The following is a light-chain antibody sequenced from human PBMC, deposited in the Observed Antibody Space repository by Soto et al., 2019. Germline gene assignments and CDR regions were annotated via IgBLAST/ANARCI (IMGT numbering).Light chain of an antibody. J-gene: IGLJ1*01. CDR3: SSYTGSSTPYV. Sequence: QSALTQPASVSGSPGQSITISCTGTSSDIGGYDYVSWYQQHPGKVPKLMIFEVTNRPSGVSYRFSGSKSGNTASLTVSGLQAEDEADYYCSSYTGSSTPYVFGTGTQLTVL. V-gene: IGLV2-14*01. CDR1: SSDIGGYDY. CDR2: EVT.